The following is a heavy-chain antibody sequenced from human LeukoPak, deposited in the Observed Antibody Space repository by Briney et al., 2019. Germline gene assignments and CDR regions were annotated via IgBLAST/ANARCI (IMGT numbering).Heavy chain of an antibody. V-gene: IGHV3-7*01. D-gene: IGHD2/OR15-2a*01. CDR2: IKQDGSEK. J-gene: IGHJ6*03. Sequence: QPGGSLRLSCAASGFTFSSYWMSWVRQAPGKGLEWVANIKQDGSEKYYVDSVKGRFTISRDNAKNSLYLQMNSLRAEDTAVYYCASQKRNRHYYYYMDVWGKGTTVTVSS. CDR1: GFTFSSYW. CDR3: ASQKRNRHYYYYMDV.